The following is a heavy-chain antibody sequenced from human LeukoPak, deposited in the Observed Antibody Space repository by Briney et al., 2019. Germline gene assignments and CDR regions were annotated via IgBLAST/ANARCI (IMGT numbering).Heavy chain of an antibody. CDR2: IYSSGST. CDR3: ARGAYGSGSTALFDY. Sequence: PSETLSLTCTVSGGSISTYYWSWLRQPAGKGLEWIGRIYSSGSTNYNPSLKSRVTMSVDTSRNQFSLKLSSVTAADTAVYYCARGAYGSGSTALFDYWGQGTLVTVSS. J-gene: IGHJ4*02. CDR1: GGSISTYY. V-gene: IGHV4-4*07. D-gene: IGHD3-10*01.